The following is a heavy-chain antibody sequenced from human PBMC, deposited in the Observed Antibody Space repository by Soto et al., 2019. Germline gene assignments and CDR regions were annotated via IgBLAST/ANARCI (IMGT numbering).Heavy chain of an antibody. D-gene: IGHD6-19*01. CDR2: IFQSGST. Sequence: SETLSLTCVVSGGTIRSPDWWTWVRQPPGKGLEWIGEIFQSGSTNYTPSLESRVTISVDKSKNQFSLTWTSVTAANTAVYFCARGRGRYSSGWSWFDPWGEGILVNVSS. CDR3: ARGRGRYSSGWSWFDP. V-gene: IGHV4-4*02. J-gene: IGHJ5*02. CDR1: GGTIRSPDW.